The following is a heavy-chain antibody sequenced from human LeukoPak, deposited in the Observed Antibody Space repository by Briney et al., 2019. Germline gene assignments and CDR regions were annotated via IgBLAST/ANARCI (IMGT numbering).Heavy chain of an antibody. Sequence: EASVKVSCKASGYIFTSYAMHWVRQGPGQRLEWMGWINAGNGNTKYSQKFQGRVTITRDTSASTAYMELSSLRSEDTAVYYYAREWKARGFDYWGQGTLVTVSS. D-gene: IGHD1-1*01. CDR3: AREWKARGFDY. J-gene: IGHJ4*02. V-gene: IGHV1-3*01. CDR1: GYIFTSYA. CDR2: INAGNGNT.